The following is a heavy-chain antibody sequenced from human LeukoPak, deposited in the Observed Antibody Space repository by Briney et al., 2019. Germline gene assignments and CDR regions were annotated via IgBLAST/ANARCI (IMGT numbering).Heavy chain of an antibody. CDR1: GGSISSGGYS. V-gene: IGHV4-31*11. CDR2: IYYSGST. CDR3: ARDRDYGGRAFDI. D-gene: IGHD4-17*01. Sequence: PSQTLSLTCAVSGGSISSGGYSWSWIRQPPGKGLEWIGYIYYSGSTYYNPSLKSRVTISVDTSKNQFSLKLSSVTAADTAVYYCARDRDYGGRAFDIWGQGTTVTVSS. J-gene: IGHJ3*02.